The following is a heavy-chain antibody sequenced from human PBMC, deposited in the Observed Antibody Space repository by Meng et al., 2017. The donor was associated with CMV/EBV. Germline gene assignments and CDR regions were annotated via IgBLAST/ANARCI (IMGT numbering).Heavy chain of an antibody. Sequence: GESLKISCAASGFTFSSYAMHWVRQAPGKGLEWVAVISYDGSNKYYADSVKGRFTISRDNSKNTLYLQMNSLRAEDTAVYYCARAYGDVPAARYSCGSSLYYYYGMDVWGQGTTVTVSS. CDR3: ARAYGDVPAARYSCGSSLYYYYGMDV. V-gene: IGHV3-30*04. J-gene: IGHJ6*02. CDR2: ISYDGSNK. CDR1: GFTFSSYA. D-gene: IGHD2-2*01.